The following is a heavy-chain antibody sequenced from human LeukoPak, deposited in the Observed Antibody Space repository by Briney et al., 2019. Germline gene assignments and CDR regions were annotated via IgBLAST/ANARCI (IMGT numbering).Heavy chain of an antibody. CDR1: GYTFTSYA. V-gene: IGHV1-3*01. CDR3: TSTLGYCSGGSCYRFDN. D-gene: IGHD2-15*01. CDR2: INAGNGNT. J-gene: IGHJ4*02. Sequence: ASVKVSRKASGYTFTSYAMHWVRQAPGQRLEWMGWINAGNGNTKYSQNFQGRVTVTRDTSASTVYMELSSLRSEDTAVYYCTSTLGYCSGGSCYRFDNWGQGTLVTVSS.